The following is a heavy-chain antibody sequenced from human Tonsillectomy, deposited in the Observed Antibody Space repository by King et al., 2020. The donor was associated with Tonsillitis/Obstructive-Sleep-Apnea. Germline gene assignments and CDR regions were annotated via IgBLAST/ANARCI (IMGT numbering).Heavy chain of an antibody. Sequence: VQLVESGAEVKKPGVSVTVSCKASGYTFTDYYMNWVRQAPGQGLEWMGWINPNSGGTKYAQKFQGRVTMTRDTSISTAYMELSRLRSDDTAVYYCARGAGDYGDYVHFDYWGQGTLVTVSS. CDR2: INPNSGGT. CDR3: ARGAGDYGDYVHFDY. CDR1: GYTFTDYY. V-gene: IGHV1-2*02. D-gene: IGHD4-17*01. J-gene: IGHJ4*02.